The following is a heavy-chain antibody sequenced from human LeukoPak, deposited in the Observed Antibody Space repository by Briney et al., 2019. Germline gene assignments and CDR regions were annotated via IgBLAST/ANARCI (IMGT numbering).Heavy chain of an antibody. CDR3: ARDGDLFDY. D-gene: IGHD7-27*01. CDR2: IYYSGST. CDR1: GGSISSYY. Sequence: SETLSLTCTVSGGSISSYYWSWLRQPPGKGLEWIGYIYYSGSTNYNPSLKSRVTISVDTSKNQFSLKLSSVTAADTAVYYCARDGDLFDYWGQGTLVTVSS. J-gene: IGHJ4*02. V-gene: IGHV4-59*01.